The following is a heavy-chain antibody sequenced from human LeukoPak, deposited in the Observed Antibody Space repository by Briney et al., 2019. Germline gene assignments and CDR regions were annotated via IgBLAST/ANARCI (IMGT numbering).Heavy chain of an antibody. V-gene: IGHV1-2*04. Sequence: GASVKVSCKASGGTFSSYAISWVRQAPGQGLEWMGWINPNSGGTNYAQKFQGWVTMTRDTSISTAYMELSRLRPDDTAVYYRARFGRHSSLSQVVPAAMGLGMDVWGQGTTVTVSS. CDR2: INPNSGGT. CDR1: GGTFSSYA. CDR3: ARFGRHSSLSQVVPAAMGLGMDV. J-gene: IGHJ6*02. D-gene: IGHD2-2*01.